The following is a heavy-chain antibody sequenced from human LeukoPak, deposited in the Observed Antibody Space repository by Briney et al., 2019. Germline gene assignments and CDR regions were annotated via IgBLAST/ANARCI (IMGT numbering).Heavy chain of an antibody. Sequence: SETLSLTCAVCVGSFIGYYRICMRQPPAKGREGVGEINHSGSTNHNPSLKCRVPISVDTSKNQFSLKLSPVTAADTAVYYCARGQRRAARQSRGMDVWGQGTTVTVSS. V-gene: IGHV4-34*01. CDR3: ARGQRRAARQSRGMDV. CDR1: VGSFIGYY. CDR2: INHSGST. D-gene: IGHD6-6*01. J-gene: IGHJ6*02.